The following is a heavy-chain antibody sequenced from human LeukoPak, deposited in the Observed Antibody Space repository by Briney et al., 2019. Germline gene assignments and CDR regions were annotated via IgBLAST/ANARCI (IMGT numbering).Heavy chain of an antibody. V-gene: IGHV3-15*01. J-gene: IGHJ4*02. Sequence: GGSLRLSCAASGFTFSNAWMSWVRQAPGKGLEWVGRIKSKTDGGTTDYAAPVKGRFTISRDDSKNTLYLQMNSLKTEDTAVYYCTTDPHAYCGGDCYSEHKFWGQGTLVTVSS. D-gene: IGHD2-21*02. CDR1: GFTFSNAW. CDR3: TTDPHAYCGGDCYSEHKF. CDR2: IKSKTDGGTT.